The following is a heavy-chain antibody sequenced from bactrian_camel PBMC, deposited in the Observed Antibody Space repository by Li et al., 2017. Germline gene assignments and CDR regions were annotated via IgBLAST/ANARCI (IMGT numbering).Heavy chain of an antibody. CDR3: AADFYNLQLARSYTY. Sequence: VQLVESGGGSVQAGGSLRLSCAASGFTSRRYCMGWFRQAPGKGREGVASIDRAGSPTYTYSVMGRFTISKDNGQNTLYLQMNDLKPEDTAMYYCAADFYNLQLARSYTYWGQGTQVTVS. D-gene: IGHD7*01. V-gene: IGHV3S42*01. CDR2: IDRAGSP. CDR1: GFTSRRYC. J-gene: IGHJ4*01.